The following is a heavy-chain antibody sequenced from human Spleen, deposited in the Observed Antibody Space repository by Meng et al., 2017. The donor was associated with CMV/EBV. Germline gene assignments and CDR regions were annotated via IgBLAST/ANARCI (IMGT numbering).Heavy chain of an antibody. CDR3: ARGLATASFWFDS. D-gene: IGHD5-18*01. CDR1: GGSISSYY. V-gene: IGHV4-59*01. J-gene: IGHJ5*01. Sequence: SQTLSLTCNVSGGSISSYYWSWIQQPPGKGLEWIGYIYYSGTTNYNPFLKSRVTMSVDTSKNEFSLRLSSVTAADTAVYFCARGLATASFWFDSWGQGTLVTVSS. CDR2: IYYSGTT.